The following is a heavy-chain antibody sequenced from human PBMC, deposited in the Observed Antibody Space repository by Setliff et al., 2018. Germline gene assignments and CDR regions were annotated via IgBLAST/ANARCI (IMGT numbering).Heavy chain of an antibody. V-gene: IGHV3-23*01. D-gene: IGHD2-8*01. Sequence: GGSLRLSCVASGFTCGAYTLTWVRQAPGKGLEFVSGVDQGANTYYGDSEKGRFTISRDNSQNTVYLQMTNLRVEDTAIYYCAKDRVPDGKWDFDSSGPGILVTVSS. CDR2: VDQGANT. CDR3: AKDRVPDGKWDFDS. J-gene: IGHJ4*02. CDR1: GFTCGAYT.